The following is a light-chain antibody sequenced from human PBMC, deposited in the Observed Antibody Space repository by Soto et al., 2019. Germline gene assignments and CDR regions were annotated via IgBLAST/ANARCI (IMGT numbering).Light chain of an antibody. J-gene: IGKJ4*01. CDR1: QSVLYSSNNKNY. CDR3: QQYYSTPLT. CDR2: GAS. Sequence: DIVMTQSPDSLAVSLGERATINCKSSQSVLYSSNNKNYLAWYQQKPGQPPKLLIYGASTREAGVPDRFSGSGSGTDFTLTISSLQAEDVAFYYCQQYYSTPLTFGGGTKVEIK. V-gene: IGKV4-1*01.